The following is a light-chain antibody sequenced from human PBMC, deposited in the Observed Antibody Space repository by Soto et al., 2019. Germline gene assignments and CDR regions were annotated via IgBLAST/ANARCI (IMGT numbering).Light chain of an antibody. V-gene: IGKV1-27*01. CDR1: QGIIDY. J-gene: IGKJ1*01. CDR3: QKYDTAPQT. Sequence: DLEMTQSPSSLSASVGDRVTITCRASQGIIDYLAWYQQKPGKPPTLLIYAASTLHSGVPSRFRGSGAGTDFTLTISSLQPEDVATYYCQKYDTAPQTFGPGTRVEIK. CDR2: AAS.